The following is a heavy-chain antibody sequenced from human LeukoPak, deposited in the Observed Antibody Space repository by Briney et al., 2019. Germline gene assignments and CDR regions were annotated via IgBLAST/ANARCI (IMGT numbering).Heavy chain of an antibody. CDR1: GGSISTYH. D-gene: IGHD3-16*01. CDR2: ISYSGST. V-gene: IGHV4-59*08. CDR3: ARHLDDYDSGSYAY. Sequence: SETLSLTCAVSGGSISTYHWSWIRQPPGKGLEWIGYISYSGSTNYNPSLKSRVTISVDTSKSQFSLKLSSVTAADTAVYYCARHLDDYDSGSYAYWGRGTLVTVSS. J-gene: IGHJ4*02.